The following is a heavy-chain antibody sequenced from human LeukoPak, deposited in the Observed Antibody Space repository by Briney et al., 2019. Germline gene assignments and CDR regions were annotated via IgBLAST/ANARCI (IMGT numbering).Heavy chain of an antibody. CDR1: GFTFSSYA. V-gene: IGHV3-23*01. D-gene: IGHD3-3*01. CDR3: AKMLDYYDFWSGFDY. Sequence: GGSLRLSCAASGFTFSSYAMSWVRQAPGKGLEWVSAISGSGGSTYYADSVKGRFTISRDNSKNTLYLQMNSLRAKDTAVYYCAKMLDYYDFWSGFDYWGQGTLVTVSS. CDR2: ISGSGGST. J-gene: IGHJ4*02.